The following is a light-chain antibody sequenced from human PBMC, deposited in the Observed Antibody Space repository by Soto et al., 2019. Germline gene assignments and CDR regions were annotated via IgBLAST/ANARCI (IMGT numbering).Light chain of an antibody. Sequence: DFQMTQSPSSLSASVGDRVTITCQASQDLSNYLNWYQQKPGKAPKLLIYDASNLETGVPSRFSGSGSGTDFTFTISSLKPEDIATYYCQQYDNLPLRFGGGTKVEIK. CDR1: QDLSNY. CDR2: DAS. CDR3: QQYDNLPLR. V-gene: IGKV1-33*01. J-gene: IGKJ4*01.